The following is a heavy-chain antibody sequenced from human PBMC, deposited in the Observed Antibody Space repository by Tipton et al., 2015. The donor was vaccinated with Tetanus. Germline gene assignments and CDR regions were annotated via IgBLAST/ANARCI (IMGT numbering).Heavy chain of an antibody. CDR2: ITDTGRT. V-gene: IGHV4-59*02. Sequence: LRLSCNVSGVSVTTYHWSWIRQPPGMGLEWIGYITDTGRTNYSPSLRNRLTISIDTSKTHFSLRLDSVTAADTAVYYCATDRRGPGEVRGLDNWGQGTLVTVSS. D-gene: IGHD3-10*01. CDR1: GVSVTTYH. CDR3: ATDRRGPGEVRGLDN. J-gene: IGHJ4*02.